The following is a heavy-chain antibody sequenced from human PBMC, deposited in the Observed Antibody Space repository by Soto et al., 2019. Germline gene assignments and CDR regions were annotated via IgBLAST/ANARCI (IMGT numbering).Heavy chain of an antibody. CDR1: GFTFSSYA. V-gene: IGHV3-23*01. D-gene: IGHD3-3*01. CDR2: ISGSGGST. Sequence: GSLRLSCAASGFTFSSYAMSWVRQAPGKGLEWVSAISGSGGSTYYADSVKGRFTISRDNSKNTLYLQMNSLRAEDTAVYYCAKGLAYYDFWSGYSFAEDYMDVWGKGTTVTVSS. J-gene: IGHJ6*03. CDR3: AKGLAYYDFWSGYSFAEDYMDV.